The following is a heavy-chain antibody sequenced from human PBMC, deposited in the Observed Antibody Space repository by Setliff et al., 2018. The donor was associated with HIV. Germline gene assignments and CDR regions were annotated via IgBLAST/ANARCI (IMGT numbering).Heavy chain of an antibody. J-gene: IGHJ1*01. Sequence: PSETLSLTCTVSGGSISSNNYYWGWIRQPPGKGLEWIASIYYSGSTYYNPSLKSRITISVDTSKNQFSLRLNSVTAADTAVYYCAGSSAWYRGTDFWGRGTLVTVPS. D-gene: IGHD6-19*01. CDR1: GGSISSNNYY. CDR2: IYYSGST. CDR3: AGSSAWYRGTDF. V-gene: IGHV4-39*07.